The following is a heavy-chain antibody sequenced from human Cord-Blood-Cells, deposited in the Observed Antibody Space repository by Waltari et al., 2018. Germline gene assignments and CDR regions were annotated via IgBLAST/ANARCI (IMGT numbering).Heavy chain of an antibody. Sequence: EVQLVESGGGLVQPGGSLRLSCAASGFTFSRYWMSWVRQAPGKGLGWVANIKQDGSENYYVDSVMGRFTISGDNAKNSLYLQMNSLRAEDTAVYYCARAYYDFWSGYLHDAVDIWGQGTMVTVSS. J-gene: IGHJ3*02. D-gene: IGHD3-3*01. CDR2: IKQDGSEN. CDR3: ARAYYDFWSGYLHDAVDI. CDR1: GFTFSRYW. V-gene: IGHV3-7*04.